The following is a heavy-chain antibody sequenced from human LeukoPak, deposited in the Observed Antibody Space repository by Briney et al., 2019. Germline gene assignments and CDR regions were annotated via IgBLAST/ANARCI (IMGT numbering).Heavy chain of an antibody. V-gene: IGHV3-48*04. J-gene: IGHJ3*02. Sequence: GGSLRLSCAASGFTFSSYSMNWVRQAPGKGLEWVSSISSSSSTIYYADSVKGRFTISRDNAKNSLYLQMSSLRAEDTAVYYCARGPVLLWFGDPGAFDIWGQGTMVTVSS. CDR1: GFTFSSYS. CDR3: ARGPVLLWFGDPGAFDI. D-gene: IGHD3-10*01. CDR2: ISSSSSTI.